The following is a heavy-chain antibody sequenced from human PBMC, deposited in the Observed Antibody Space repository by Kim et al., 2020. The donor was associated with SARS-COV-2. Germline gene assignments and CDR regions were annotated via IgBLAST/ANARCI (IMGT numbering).Heavy chain of an antibody. Sequence: DYVKGRFTITRDNSKNTLYLQMNSLRAEDTAVYYCAKVGLDFWSGYYIDYWGQGTLVTVSS. J-gene: IGHJ4*02. CDR3: AKVGLDFWSGYYIDY. V-gene: IGHV3-30*02. D-gene: IGHD3-3*01.